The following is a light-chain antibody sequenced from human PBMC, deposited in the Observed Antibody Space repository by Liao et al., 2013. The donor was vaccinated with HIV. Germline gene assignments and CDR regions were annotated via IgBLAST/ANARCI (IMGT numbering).Light chain of an antibody. V-gene: IGLV3-1*01. CDR2: QDT. J-gene: IGLJ3*02. CDR3: QAWDSSTVV. Sequence: SYDLTQPPSVSVSPGQTASITCFGDKLGNKYASWYQQKPGQSPVLVIYQDTKRPSGIPERFSGSNSGNTATLTISGTQAVDEADYYCQAWDSSTVVFGGGTKLTVL. CDR1: KLGNKY.